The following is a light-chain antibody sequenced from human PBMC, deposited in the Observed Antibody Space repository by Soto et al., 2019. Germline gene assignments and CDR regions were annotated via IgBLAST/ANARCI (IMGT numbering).Light chain of an antibody. Sequence: QSALTQPASVSGSPGQSITISCTGTSSDVGDHNFVSWYQQYPGKAPKLIIYEVSNRPSGVSHRFSGSKSGNTASLTISGLQAEDEADYYCCSYAGSSTYVFGTGTKVTVL. CDR3: CSYAGSSTYV. CDR1: SSDVGDHNF. J-gene: IGLJ1*01. CDR2: EVS. V-gene: IGLV2-23*02.